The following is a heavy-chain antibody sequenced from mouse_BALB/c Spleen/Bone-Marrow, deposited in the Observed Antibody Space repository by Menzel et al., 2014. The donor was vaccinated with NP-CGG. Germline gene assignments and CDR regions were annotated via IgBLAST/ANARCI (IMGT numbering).Heavy chain of an antibody. V-gene: IGHV1-19*01. Sequence: LQQSGPELVKPGASVKMSCKASGYTFTDYYMDWVKQSHGESFEWIGRVNPYNGGSSYNQKFKGKATLTVDKSSSTAYMELNSLTSEDSAIYYCAAGTDYWVQGTSVTVSS. CDR2: VNPYNGGS. J-gene: IGHJ4*01. D-gene: IGHD4-1*01. CDR3: AAGTDY. CDR1: GYTFTDYY.